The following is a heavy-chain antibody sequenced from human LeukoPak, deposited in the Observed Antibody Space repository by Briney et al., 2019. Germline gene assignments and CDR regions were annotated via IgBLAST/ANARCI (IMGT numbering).Heavy chain of an antibody. CDR2: ITYDGNTK. CDR3: TKDYSSGWYGGIDY. Sequence: SGRSLRLSCAASGFAFSNCGMHWVRQAPGKGLEWVAVITYDGNTKYYLDSVKGRFTISRDNPKNTLYLQMSSLRGEDTAVYYCTKDYSSGWYGGIDYWGQGALVTVSS. V-gene: IGHV3-30*18. D-gene: IGHD6-19*01. CDR1: GFAFSNCG. J-gene: IGHJ4*02.